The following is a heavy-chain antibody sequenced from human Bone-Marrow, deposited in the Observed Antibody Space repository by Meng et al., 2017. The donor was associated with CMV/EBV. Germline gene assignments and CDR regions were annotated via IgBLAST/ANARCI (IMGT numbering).Heavy chain of an antibody. D-gene: IGHD2-2*01. J-gene: IGHJ6*01. V-gene: IGHV3-23*01. CDR1: GFTFSSYA. CDR2: ISGSGGST. CDR3: AVVPAAKGSYYYGMDV. Sequence: GESLKISCAASGFTFSSYAMSWVRQAPGKGLEWVSAISGSGGSTYYADSVKGRFTISRDNSKNTLYLQMNSLRAEDTAVYYCAVVPAAKGSYYYGMDVWGQGTTVTVSS.